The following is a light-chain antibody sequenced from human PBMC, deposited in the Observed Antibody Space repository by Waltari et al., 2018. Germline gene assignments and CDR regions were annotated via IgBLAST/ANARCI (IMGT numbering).Light chain of an antibody. CDR3: SSYTSSSTRV. V-gene: IGLV2-14*01. J-gene: IGLJ1*01. CDR2: EVS. CDR1: SSDGGGYNY. Sequence: QSALTQPASVSGSPGQSITISRTGTSSDGGGYNYVSWYQQHPGKAPKLMIYEVSNRPSGVSNRFSDSKSGNTASLTISGLQAEDEADYYCSSYTSSSTRVFGTGTKVTVL.